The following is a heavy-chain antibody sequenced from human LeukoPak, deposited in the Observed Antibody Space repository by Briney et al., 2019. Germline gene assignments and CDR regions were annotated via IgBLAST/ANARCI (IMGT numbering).Heavy chain of an antibody. Sequence: SVKVSCKASGGTFSSYAISWVRQAPGQGLEWMGRIIPILGIANYAQKFQGRVTITADKSTDTVYMELSSLRSQDTAVYYCARANGGDSGDALDIWGQGTMVTVSS. J-gene: IGHJ3*02. CDR2: IIPILGIA. CDR1: GGTFSSYA. CDR3: ARANGGDSGDALDI. V-gene: IGHV1-69*04. D-gene: IGHD4-23*01.